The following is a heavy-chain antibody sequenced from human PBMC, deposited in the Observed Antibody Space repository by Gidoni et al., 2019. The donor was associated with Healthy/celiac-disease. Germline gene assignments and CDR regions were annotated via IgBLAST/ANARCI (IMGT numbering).Heavy chain of an antibody. Sequence: EVQLVESGGGLVQPGGSLRLSCAASGFTFSTSWMHWVRQAPGKGLMWVSRINSDGRSTSYADSVKGRFTISRDNAKNTLYLQMNSLRAEDTAVYYCARGTYYDILTGLNWFDPWGQGTLVTVSS. J-gene: IGHJ5*02. D-gene: IGHD3-9*01. CDR2: INSDGRST. CDR3: ARGTYYDILTGLNWFDP. V-gene: IGHV3-74*01. CDR1: GFTFSTSW.